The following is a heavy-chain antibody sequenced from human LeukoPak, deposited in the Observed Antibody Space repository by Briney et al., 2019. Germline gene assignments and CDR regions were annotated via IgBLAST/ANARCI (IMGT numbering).Heavy chain of an antibody. CDR2: INHSGST. Sequence: KPSETLSLTCAVYGGSFSGYYWSWIRQPPGKGLEWIGEINHSGSTNYNPSLKSRVTISVDTSKNQFSLKLSSVTAADTAVYYCARRAYVWGSYRPWGQGTLVTVSS. D-gene: IGHD3-16*02. CDR3: ARRAYVWGSYRP. V-gene: IGHV4-34*01. CDR1: GGSFSGYY. J-gene: IGHJ5*02.